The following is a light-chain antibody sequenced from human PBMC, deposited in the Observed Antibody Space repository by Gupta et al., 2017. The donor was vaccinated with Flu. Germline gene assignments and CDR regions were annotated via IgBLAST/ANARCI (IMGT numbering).Light chain of an antibody. Sequence: RTAFLSPGERAVLSCRASQSVSREFLAWYQQKPGQAPRLLIYGSSRRATGIPGRFSGSGSWTDFTLTISGLEPEDFAVYYCQQYDNSPTTFGQGTKLEIK. CDR1: QSVSREF. CDR2: GSS. J-gene: IGKJ2*01. V-gene: IGKV3-20*01. CDR3: QQYDNSPTT.